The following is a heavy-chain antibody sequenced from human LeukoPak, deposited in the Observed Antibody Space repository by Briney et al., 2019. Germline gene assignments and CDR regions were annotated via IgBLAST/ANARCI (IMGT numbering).Heavy chain of an antibody. CDR2: ISSDGRQQ. CDR3: ALMSFDF. D-gene: IGHD2-8*01. J-gene: IGHJ4*02. Sequence: GRSLRLSCSASGFIFSKYAMHWVRQAPGKGLEWVAVISSDGRQQNYADSVKGRFTISRDNSRNTVDLQMNSLRAEDTAVYFCALMSFDFWGQGTLVTVSS. CDR1: GFIFSKYA. V-gene: IGHV3-30*04.